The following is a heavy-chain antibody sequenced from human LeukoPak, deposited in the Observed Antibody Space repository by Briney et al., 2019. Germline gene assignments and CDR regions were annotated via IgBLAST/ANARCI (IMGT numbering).Heavy chain of an antibody. V-gene: IGHV4-39*07. Sequence: SETLSLTCTVSGGSISSSSYYWGWLRQPPGKGLEWIGSIYYSGSAYYNPSLKSRVTISVDTSKNQFSLKLSSVTAADTAVYYCARDPRGYSSGWIGQRGYMDVWGKGTTVTVSS. CDR2: IYYSGSA. D-gene: IGHD6-19*01. J-gene: IGHJ6*03. CDR3: ARDPRGYSSGWIGQRGYMDV. CDR1: GGSISSSSYY.